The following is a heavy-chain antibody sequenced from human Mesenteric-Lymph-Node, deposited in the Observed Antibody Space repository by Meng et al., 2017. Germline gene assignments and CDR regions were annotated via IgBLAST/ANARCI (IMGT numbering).Heavy chain of an antibody. J-gene: IGHJ4*02. Sequence: QGQAGQSGAEVKKPGSSVKVSCKASGGTFSSYAISWVRQAPGQGLEWMGGIIPIFGTANYAQKFQGRVTITADESTSTAYMELSSLRSEDTAVYYCARGGAWYSSGYFDYWGQGTLVTVSS. V-gene: IGHV1-69*01. CDR3: ARGGAWYSSGYFDY. D-gene: IGHD6-19*01. CDR1: GGTFSSYA. CDR2: IIPIFGTA.